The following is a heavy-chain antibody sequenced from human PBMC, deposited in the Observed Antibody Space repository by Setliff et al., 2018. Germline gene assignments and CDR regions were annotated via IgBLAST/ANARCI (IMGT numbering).Heavy chain of an antibody. D-gene: IGHD5-12*01. CDR1: GGTFSSYA. CDR2: IIPILGTA. Sequence: SVKVSCKASGGTFSSYAISWVRQAPGQGLEWMGRIIPILGTANYAQKFQGRVTITADKSTSTAYMELSSLRSEDTAVYYCARVRLVATTNYYYYYYMDVWGKGTTVTVSS. CDR3: ARVRLVATTNYYYYYYMDV. V-gene: IGHV1-69*04. J-gene: IGHJ6*03.